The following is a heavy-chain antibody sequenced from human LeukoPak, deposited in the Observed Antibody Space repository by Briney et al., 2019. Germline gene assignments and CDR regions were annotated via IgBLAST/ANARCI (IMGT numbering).Heavy chain of an antibody. CDR3: ARGQQRLPHFDY. J-gene: IGHJ4*02. CDR1: GGSISSGDYY. CDR2: IYYRGRT. V-gene: IGHV4-30-4*08. Sequence: PSETLSLTCTVSGGSISSGDYYWSWIRQPPGKGLEWIGYIYYRGRTYYNPSLKSRVTISVDTSKNQFSLKLSSVTAADTAVYYCARGQQRLPHFDYWGQGTLVTVSS. D-gene: IGHD6-25*01.